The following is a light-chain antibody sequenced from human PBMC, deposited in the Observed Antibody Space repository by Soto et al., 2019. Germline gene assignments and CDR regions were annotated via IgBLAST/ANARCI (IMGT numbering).Light chain of an antibody. CDR1: QSVRSN. CDR3: QQYSAWPLT. J-gene: IGKJ4*01. CDR2: GAS. Sequence: EIVMTQSPAILSVSPVERATLFCRASQSVRSNFLAWYQHKPGQAPRLLIHGASTRATGVPARFSGSASETEFTLTISSLQSEDFAVYYCQQYSAWPLTFGGGTKVEIK. V-gene: IGKV3-15*01.